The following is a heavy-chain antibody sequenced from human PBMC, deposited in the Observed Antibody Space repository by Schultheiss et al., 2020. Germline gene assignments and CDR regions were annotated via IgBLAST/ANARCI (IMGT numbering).Heavy chain of an antibody. V-gene: IGHV4-39*07. J-gene: IGHJ6*02. CDR2: IYTSGST. CDR3: ARCPYSSSWYGVGYYYGMDV. Sequence: SQTLSLTCTVSGGSISSYYWGWIRQPPGKGLEWIGSIYTSGSTYYNPSLKSRVTISVDTSKNQFSLKLSSVTAADTAVYYCARCPYSSSWYGVGYYYGMDVWGQGTTVTVSS. CDR1: GGSISSYY. D-gene: IGHD6-13*01.